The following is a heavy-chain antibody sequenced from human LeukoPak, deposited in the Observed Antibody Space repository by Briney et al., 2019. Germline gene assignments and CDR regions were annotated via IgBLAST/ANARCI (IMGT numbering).Heavy chain of an antibody. CDR3: AELGITMIGGV. CDR2: ISSSGSTI. J-gene: IGHJ6*04. V-gene: IGHV3-48*03. Sequence: GGSLRLSCTASGFTFSSYTINWVRQAPGKGLEWVSYISSSGSTIYYADSVKGRFTISRDNAKNSLYLQMNSLRAEDTAVYYCAELGITMIGGVWGKGTTVTISS. CDR1: GFTFSSYT. D-gene: IGHD3-10*02.